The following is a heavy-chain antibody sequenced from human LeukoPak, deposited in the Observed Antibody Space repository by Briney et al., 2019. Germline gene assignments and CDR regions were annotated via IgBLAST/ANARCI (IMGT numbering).Heavy chain of an antibody. D-gene: IGHD3-10*01. J-gene: IGHJ5*02. CDR2: ISGSGGST. CDR1: GFTFSSYA. CDR3: ARSRTTMVRGVGYNWFDP. Sequence: GGSLRLSCAASGFTFSSYAMSWVRQAPGKGLEWVSAISGSGGSTYYADSVKGRFTISRDNSKNTLYLQMNSLRAEDTAVYYCARSRTTMVRGVGYNWFDPWGQGTLVTVSS. V-gene: IGHV3-23*01.